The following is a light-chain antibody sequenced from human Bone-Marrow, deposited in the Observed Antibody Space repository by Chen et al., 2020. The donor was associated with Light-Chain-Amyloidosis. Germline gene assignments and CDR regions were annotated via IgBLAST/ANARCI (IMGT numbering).Light chain of an antibody. CDR2: DDS. J-gene: IGLJ3*02. CDR1: NIGSTS. Sequence: SYVLTQPSSVSVAPGQTTTIACGGNNIGSTSVHWYQQTPGQAPLLVVYDDSDRPSGIPERLSGSNSGTPPTLTTRRVEAGDEAAYYCQVWDRSSDRPVCGGGTKLTVL. V-gene: IGLV3-21*02. CDR3: QVWDRSSDRPV.